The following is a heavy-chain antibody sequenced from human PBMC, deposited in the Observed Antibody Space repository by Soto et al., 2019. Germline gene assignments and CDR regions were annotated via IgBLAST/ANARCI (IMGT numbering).Heavy chain of an antibody. J-gene: IGHJ4*02. D-gene: IGHD2-15*01. CDR3: AKVSDIVVVVAATNY. CDR2: ISGSGGST. CDR1: GFTFSSYA. V-gene: IGHV3-23*01. Sequence: GGSLRLSCGASGFTFSSYAMSWVRPAPGKGLEWGSAISGSGGSTYYADSVKGRFTISRDNSKNTLYLQMNSLRAEDTAVYYCAKVSDIVVVVAATNYWGQGTLVTVSS.